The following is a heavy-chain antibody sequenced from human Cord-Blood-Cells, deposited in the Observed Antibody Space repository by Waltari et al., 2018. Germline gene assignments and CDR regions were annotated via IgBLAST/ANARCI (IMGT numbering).Heavy chain of an antibody. V-gene: IGHV4-39*01. Sequence: QLQLQESGPGLVKPSATLSLTCTVSGGSISSSSYYWGWIRPPPGKGVEWIGSIYYSGSTYYNPSLKSRVTISVDTSKNQFSLKLSSVTAADTAVYYCARQRFLEWLLYYFDYWGQGTLVTVSS. CDR3: ARQRFLEWLLYYFDY. CDR2: IYYSGST. J-gene: IGHJ4*02. D-gene: IGHD3-3*01. CDR1: GGSISSSSYY.